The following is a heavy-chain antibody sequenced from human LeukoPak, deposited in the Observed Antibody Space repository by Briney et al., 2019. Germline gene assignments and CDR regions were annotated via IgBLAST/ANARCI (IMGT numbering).Heavy chain of an antibody. D-gene: IGHD3-3*01. J-gene: IGHJ4*02. CDR2: ISSSGSTM. CDR3: ASNYDFWSGYFLHSSFDY. CDR1: GFTFSDYY. V-gene: IGHV3-11*01. Sequence: GGSLRLSCAASGFTFSDYYMSWIRQAPGKGLEWVSYISSSGSTMYYADSVKGRFTISRDNAKNSLYLQMNSLRAEDTAVYYCASNYDFWSGYFLHSSFDYWGQGTLVTVSS.